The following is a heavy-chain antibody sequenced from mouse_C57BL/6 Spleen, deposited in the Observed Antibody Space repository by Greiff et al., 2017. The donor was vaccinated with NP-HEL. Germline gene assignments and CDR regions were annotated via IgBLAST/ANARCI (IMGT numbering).Heavy chain of an antibody. CDR1: GYTFTSYG. CDR3: ARNYYGPWFAY. CDR2: IYPRSGNT. J-gene: IGHJ3*01. Sequence: VKLQESGAELARPGASVKLSCKASGYTFTSYGISWVKQRTGQGLEWIGEIYPRSGNTYYNEKFKGKATLTADKSSSTAYMELRSLTSEDSAVYFCARNYYGPWFAYWGQGTLVTVSA. V-gene: IGHV1-81*01. D-gene: IGHD1-2*01.